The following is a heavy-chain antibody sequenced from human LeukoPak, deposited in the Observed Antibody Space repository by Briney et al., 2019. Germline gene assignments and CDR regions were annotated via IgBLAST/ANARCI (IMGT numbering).Heavy chain of an antibody. CDR1: GFTFSSYG. CDR3: AKDEGDSSWYSFFDY. D-gene: IGHD6-13*01. V-gene: IGHV3-30*18. CDR2: ISYDGSNK. Sequence: GGSLRLSCAASGFTFSSYGMHWVRQAPGKGLEWVAVISYDGSNKYYADSVKGRFTISRDNSKNTLYLQMNSLRAEDTAVYYCAKDEGDSSWYSFFDYWGQGTLVTVSS. J-gene: IGHJ4*02.